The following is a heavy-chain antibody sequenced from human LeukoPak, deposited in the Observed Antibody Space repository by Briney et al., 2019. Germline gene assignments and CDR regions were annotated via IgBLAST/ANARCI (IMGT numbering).Heavy chain of an antibody. V-gene: IGHV4-30-4*08. CDR2: IYYSGST. CDR1: GGSISSGDYY. CDR3: ARVGGESLNILNYYMDV. J-gene: IGHJ6*03. D-gene: IGHD2/OR15-2a*01. Sequence: SETLSLTCNVSGGSISSGDYYWSWIRQPPGKGLEWIGYIYYSGSTYYNPSLKSRVTISVDTSKNQFSLKLSSVTAADTAVYYCARVGGESLNILNYYMDVWGKGTTVTVSS.